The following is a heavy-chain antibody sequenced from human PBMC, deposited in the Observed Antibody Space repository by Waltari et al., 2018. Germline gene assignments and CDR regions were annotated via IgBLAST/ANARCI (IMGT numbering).Heavy chain of an antibody. Sequence: QVQLQQWGAGLLKPSETLSLTCAVYGGSFSGYYWSWIRQPPGKGLEWIGEINHSGSTNYTPSLRSRVTISVDTSKNQFSLKLSSVTAADTAVYYCASRYCGGDCYIDYWGQGTLVIVSS. J-gene: IGHJ4*02. CDR3: ASRYCGGDCYIDY. D-gene: IGHD2-21*01. V-gene: IGHV4-34*01. CDR1: GGSFSGYY. CDR2: INHSGST.